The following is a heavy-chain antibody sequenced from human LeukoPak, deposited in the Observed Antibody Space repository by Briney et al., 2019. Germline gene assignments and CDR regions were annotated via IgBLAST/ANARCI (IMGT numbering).Heavy chain of an antibody. CDR3: VRSTRGSSPGY. V-gene: IGHV3-11*04. D-gene: IGHD5/OR15-5a*01. Sequence: GGSLRLSCAASGFTFSDYYMSWIRQAPGKGLEWVSYISSSGSTIYYADSVKGRFTISRDNAKNSLYLQTDSLRAEDSAVYYCVRSTRGSSPGYWGQGTLVTVSS. CDR2: ISSSGSTI. CDR1: GFTFSDYY. J-gene: IGHJ4*02.